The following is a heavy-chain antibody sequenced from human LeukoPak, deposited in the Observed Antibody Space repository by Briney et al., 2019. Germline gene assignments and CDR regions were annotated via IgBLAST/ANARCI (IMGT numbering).Heavy chain of an antibody. V-gene: IGHV4-31*03. Sequence: SETLSLTGTVSGGSVSRGVYYWNWIRQHPGKGLEWIGFTSYSEGTYYNPSLMSRITISVDRSQNQFSLKMRDVTAADTAVYFCATADWGSFYFDSWGQGVLVAVSS. CDR2: TSYSEGT. D-gene: IGHD3-16*01. J-gene: IGHJ4*02. CDR1: GGSVSRGVYY. CDR3: ATADWGSFYFDS.